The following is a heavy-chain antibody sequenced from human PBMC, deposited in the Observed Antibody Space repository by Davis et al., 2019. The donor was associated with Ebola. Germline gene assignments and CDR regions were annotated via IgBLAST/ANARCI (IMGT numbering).Heavy chain of an antibody. J-gene: IGHJ4*02. CDR3: AREGYSYGEY. V-gene: IGHV3-21*01. Sequence: GESLKISCAASGFTFSSYSMNWVRQAPGKGLEWVSSISSSSSYIYYADSVKGRFTISRDNAKNSLYLEMNNLRVEDTGVYFCAREGYSYGEYWGQGTLVTVSS. CDR2: ISSSSSYI. CDR1: GFTFSSYS. D-gene: IGHD5-18*01.